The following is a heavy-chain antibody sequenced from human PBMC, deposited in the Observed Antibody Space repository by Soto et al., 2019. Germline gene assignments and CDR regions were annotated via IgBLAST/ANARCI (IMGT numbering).Heavy chain of an antibody. CDR1: GTIFSSYT. CDR3: ARGLGGRMDD. V-gene: IGHV1-69*08. D-gene: IGHD3-16*01. J-gene: IGHJ6*02. CDR2: IIPILGET. Sequence: QVQLVQSGAEVKKPGSSVRVSCKASGTIFSSYTISWVRQAPGQGLEWTGRIIPILGETNSAQKFQGRLPLTADKSTNTAYMELNSLRLEDTAVYYCARGLGGRMDDWGQGATVTVSS.